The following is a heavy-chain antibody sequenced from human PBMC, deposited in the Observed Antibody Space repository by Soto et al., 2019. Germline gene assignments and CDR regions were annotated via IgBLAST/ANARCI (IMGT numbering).Heavy chain of an antibody. CDR2: ISSSSSYI. D-gene: IGHD6-6*01. CDR3: ATVQEYSSSESLDY. Sequence: EVQLVESGGGLVKPGGSLRLSCAASGFTFSSYSMNWVRQAPGKGLEWVSSISSSSSYIYYADSVKGRFTISRDNAKNRLYLQMNSLRAEDTAVYYCATVQEYSSSESLDYWGQGTLVTVSS. J-gene: IGHJ4*02. V-gene: IGHV3-21*01. CDR1: GFTFSSYS.